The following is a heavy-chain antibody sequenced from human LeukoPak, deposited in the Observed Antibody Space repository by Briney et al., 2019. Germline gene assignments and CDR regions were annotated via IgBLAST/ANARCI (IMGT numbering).Heavy chain of an antibody. D-gene: IGHD3-22*01. Sequence: GSLRLSCSASGSTFSSYAMHWVRQAPGKGLEYVSAISSNGGSTYYADSVKGRFTISRDNSKNTLYLQMSSLRAEDTAVYYCVKDSEDGITMIVVVMAGGLVDWGQGTLVTVSS. CDR3: VKDSEDGITMIVVVMAGGLVD. CDR1: GSTFSSYA. V-gene: IGHV3-64D*06. J-gene: IGHJ4*02. CDR2: ISSNGGST.